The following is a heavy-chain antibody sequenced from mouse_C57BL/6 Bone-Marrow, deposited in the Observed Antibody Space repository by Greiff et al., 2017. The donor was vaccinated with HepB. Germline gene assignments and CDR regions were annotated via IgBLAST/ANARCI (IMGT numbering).Heavy chain of an antibody. CDR3: ARLTTVVATGAMDY. V-gene: IGHV1-50*01. D-gene: IGHD1-1*01. Sequence: QVQLQQSGAELVKPGASVKLSCKASGYTFTSYWMQWVKQRPGQGLEWIGEIDPSDSYTNYNQKFKGKATLTVDTSSSTAYMQLSSLTSEDSAVYYCARLTTVVATGAMDYWGQGTSVTVSS. CDR1: GYTFTSYW. J-gene: IGHJ4*01. CDR2: IDPSDSYT.